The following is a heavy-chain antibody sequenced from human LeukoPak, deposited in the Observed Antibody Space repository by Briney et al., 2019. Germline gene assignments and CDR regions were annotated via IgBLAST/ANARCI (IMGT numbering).Heavy chain of an antibody. J-gene: IGHJ4*02. CDR1: GGSFSGYY. V-gene: IGHV4-34*01. Sequence: SETLSLTCAVYGGSFSGYYWSWIRQPPGKGLEWIGEINHSGSTNYNPSLKSRVTISVDTSKNQFSLKLSSVTAADTAVYYCARGGGREYQLPFDYWGQGTLVTVSS. CDR2: INHSGST. CDR3: ARGGGREYQLPFDY. D-gene: IGHD2-2*01.